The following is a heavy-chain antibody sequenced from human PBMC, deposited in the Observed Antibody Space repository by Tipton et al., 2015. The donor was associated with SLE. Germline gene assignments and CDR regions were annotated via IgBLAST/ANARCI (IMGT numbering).Heavy chain of an antibody. CDR3: ARGLNKGNPFFGY. CDR1: GGSFSGYY. D-gene: IGHD2/OR15-2a*01. V-gene: IGHV4-34*01. Sequence: GSLRLSCAVYGGSFSGYYWSWIRQPPGEGLEWIGEINHSGSTNYNPSLKSRVTISVDTSKNQFSLKLSSMTAADTAVYYCARGLNKGNPFFGYWGQGTLVTVSS. CDR2: INHSGST. J-gene: IGHJ4*02.